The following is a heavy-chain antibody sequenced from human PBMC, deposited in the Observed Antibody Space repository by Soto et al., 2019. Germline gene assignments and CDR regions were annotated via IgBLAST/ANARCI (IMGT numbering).Heavy chain of an antibody. V-gene: IGHV4-34*01. CDR2: INHSGST. CDR3: AKRGGTRWSPTNYHSYGMDV. CDR1: GGSFSGYY. J-gene: IGHJ6*04. Sequence: PSETLSLTCAVSGGSFSGYYWNWIRQPPGKGLEWIGDINHSGSTNYNPSLKSRVTISVDTSKNQSSRRLSSVTAADTAVYYCAKRGGTRWSPTNYHSYGMDVWGEGTSVTVSS. D-gene: IGHD1-26*01.